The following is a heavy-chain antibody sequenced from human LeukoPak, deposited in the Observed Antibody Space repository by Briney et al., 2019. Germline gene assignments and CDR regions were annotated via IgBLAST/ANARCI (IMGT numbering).Heavy chain of an antibody. J-gene: IGHJ3*02. D-gene: IGHD3-3*01. CDR2: IYYSGST. Sequence: SETLSLTCTVSGGSVSSGSYYWSWIRQPPGKGLEWIGYIYYSGSTNYNPSLKSRVTISVDTSKNQFSLKLSSVTAADTAVYYCARGYYDFWSGLNYGIWGQGTMVTVSS. CDR1: GGSVSSGSYY. V-gene: IGHV4-61*01. CDR3: ARGYYDFWSGLNYGI.